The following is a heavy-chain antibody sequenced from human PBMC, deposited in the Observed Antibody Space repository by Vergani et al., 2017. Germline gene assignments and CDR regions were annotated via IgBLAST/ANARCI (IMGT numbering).Heavy chain of an antibody. D-gene: IGHD2-15*01. J-gene: IGHJ4*02. Sequence: QVQLQQWGAGLLKPSETLSLTCAVYGGSFSGYYWSWIRQPPGKGLEWIGEINHSGSTNYNPSLKSRVTISVDTSKNQFSLKLSSVTAADTAVYYCARGPFPVSGETIFPTYFDDGSQGTLVTVS. CDR3: ARGPFPVSGETIFPTYFDD. CDR1: GGSFSGYY. CDR2: INHSGST. V-gene: IGHV4-34*01.